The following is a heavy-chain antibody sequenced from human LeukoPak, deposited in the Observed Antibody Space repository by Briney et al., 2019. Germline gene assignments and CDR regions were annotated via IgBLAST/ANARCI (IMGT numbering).Heavy chain of an antibody. D-gene: IGHD3-10*01. J-gene: IGHJ4*02. CDR3: AKDGLWFGELSPSDY. CDR1: GFTFSSYA. CDR2: ISGSGGST. Sequence: GGSLRLSCAASGFTFSSYAMSWVRQAPGKGLEWVSAISGSGGSTYYADSVKGRFTVSRDNSKNTLYLQMNSLRAEDTAVYYCAKDGLWFGELSPSDYWGQGTLVTVSS. V-gene: IGHV3-23*01.